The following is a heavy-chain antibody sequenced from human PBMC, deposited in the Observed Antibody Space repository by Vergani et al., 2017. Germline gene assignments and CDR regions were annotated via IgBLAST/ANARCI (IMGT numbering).Heavy chain of an antibody. CDR1: GFTFSSYA. CDR3: AKDLVVGSRGYFDY. V-gene: IGHV3-23*01. Sequence: EVQLLESGGGLVQPGGSLRLSCAASGFTFSSYAMSWVRPAPGKGLEWVSASSGSGCSTYYADSVKGRFTISRDKSKNTLYLQMNSLRAEDTAVYYCAKDLVVGSRGYFDYWGQGTLVTVSS. CDR2: SSGSGCST. D-gene: IGHD2-8*02. J-gene: IGHJ4*02.